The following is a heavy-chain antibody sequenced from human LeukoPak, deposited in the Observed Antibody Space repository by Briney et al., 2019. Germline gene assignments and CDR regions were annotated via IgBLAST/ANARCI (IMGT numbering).Heavy chain of an antibody. D-gene: IGHD3-9*01. V-gene: IGHV1-46*01. J-gene: IGHJ4*02. Sequence: GASVKVSCKASGYTFTSYYMHWVRQAPGQGLEWMGIINPSGGSTSYAQKFQGRVTMSRDTSTSTVYVELSSLRSEDTAVYYCARDQGTYDILTGYYGYWGQGTLVTVSS. CDR3: ARDQGTYDILTGYYGY. CDR2: INPSGGST. CDR1: GYTFTSYY.